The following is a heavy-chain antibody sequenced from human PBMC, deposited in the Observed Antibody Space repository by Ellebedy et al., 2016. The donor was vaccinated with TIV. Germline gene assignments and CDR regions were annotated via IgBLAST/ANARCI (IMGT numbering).Heavy chain of an antibody. CDR2: ISSDGSNT. J-gene: IGHJ4*02. CDR1: GFTFSSFA. D-gene: IGHD3-22*01. CDR3: AKGSSSGFTYDRVGFEY. Sequence: GESLKISCAASGFTFSSFAMHWVRQAPGKGLEWLSVISSDGSNTYHADSVKGRFTITRDNSKNTLYLQMNRLRTEDPAVYFCAKGSSSGFTYDRVGFEYWGQGALVTVSS. V-gene: IGHV3-23*01.